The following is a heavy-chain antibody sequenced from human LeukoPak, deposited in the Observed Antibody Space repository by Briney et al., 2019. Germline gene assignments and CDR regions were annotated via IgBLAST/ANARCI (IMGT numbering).Heavy chain of an antibody. CDR1: GGSISSSNW. Sequence: SGTLSLTCAVSGGSISSSNWWSWVRQPPGKGLEWIGYIYYSGSTNYNPSLKSRVTISVDTSKNQFSLKLSSVTAADTAVYYCARAAYCSSTSCYDYWGQGTLVTVSS. CDR3: ARAAYCSSTSCYDY. CDR2: IYYSGST. D-gene: IGHD2-2*01. J-gene: IGHJ4*02. V-gene: IGHV4-4*02.